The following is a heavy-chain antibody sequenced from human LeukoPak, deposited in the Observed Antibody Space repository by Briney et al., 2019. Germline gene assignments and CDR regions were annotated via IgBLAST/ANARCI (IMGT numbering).Heavy chain of an antibody. CDR2: IYYSGST. Sequence: SETLSLTCTVSGGSISSSSYYWGWIRQPPGKGLEWIGSIYYSGSTYYNPSLKSRVTISVDTSKNQFSLKLSSVTAADTAVYYCATTYYYDSSGYYYLWGQGTLVTVSS. J-gene: IGHJ4*02. V-gene: IGHV4-39*01. CDR3: ATTYYYDSSGYYYL. D-gene: IGHD3-22*01. CDR1: GGSISSSSYY.